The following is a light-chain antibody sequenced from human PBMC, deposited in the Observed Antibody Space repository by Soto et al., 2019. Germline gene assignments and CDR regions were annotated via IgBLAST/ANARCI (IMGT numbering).Light chain of an antibody. CDR3: QQYYSYPRT. J-gene: IGKJ1*01. V-gene: IGKV1-8*01. CDR1: QGISSY. Sequence: AIGKTQSPSSLSASTRERVTITCRASQGISSYLAGYQQKPGKAPKLLIYAAYNLQSGVPSRFSGSGSGTDFTLTISCLQSEDFATYYCQQYYSYPRTFGQGTKVDIK. CDR2: AAY.